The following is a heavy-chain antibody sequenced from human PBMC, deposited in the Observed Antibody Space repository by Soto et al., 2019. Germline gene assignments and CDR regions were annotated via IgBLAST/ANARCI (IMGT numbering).Heavy chain of an antibody. Sequence: SETLSLTCTVSGGSISSYYWSWIRQPPGKGLEWIGYIYHSGSTYYNPSLKSRVTISVDRSKNQFSLKLSSVTAADTAVYYCARVTGTTSYYAFDIWGQGTMVTVSS. J-gene: IGHJ3*02. CDR1: GGSISSYY. D-gene: IGHD1-7*01. CDR2: IYHSGST. CDR3: ARVTGTTSYYAFDI. V-gene: IGHV4-59*12.